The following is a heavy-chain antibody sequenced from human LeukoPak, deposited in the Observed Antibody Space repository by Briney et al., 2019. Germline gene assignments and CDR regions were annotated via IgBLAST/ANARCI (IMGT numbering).Heavy chain of an antibody. J-gene: IGHJ6*02. CDR2: ISYDGSNK. CDR3: ARDLIAAALGNYYYYGMDV. CDR1: GFTFRNYP. V-gene: IGHV3-30*04. D-gene: IGHD6-13*01. Sequence: PGGSLRLSCAASGFTFRNYPMHWVRQAPGKGLEWVAVISYDGSNKYYADSVKGRFTVSRDNSKNTLYLQMNSLRVEDTAVFYCARDLIAAALGNYYYYGMDVWGQGTTVTVSS.